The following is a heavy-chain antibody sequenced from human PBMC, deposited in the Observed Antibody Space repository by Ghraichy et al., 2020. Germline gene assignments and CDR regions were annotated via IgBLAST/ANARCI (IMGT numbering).Heavy chain of an antibody. CDR1: GFTFSSYA. V-gene: IGHV3-30*04. J-gene: IGHJ4*02. D-gene: IGHD1-26*01. CDR2: ISYDGSNK. Sequence: GGSLRLSCAASGFTFSSYAMHWVRQAPGKGLEWVAVISYDGSNKYYADSVKGRFTISRDNSKNTLYLQMNSLRAEDTAVYYCARDRGSYLYYFDYWGQGTLVTISS. CDR3: ARDRGSYLYYFDY.